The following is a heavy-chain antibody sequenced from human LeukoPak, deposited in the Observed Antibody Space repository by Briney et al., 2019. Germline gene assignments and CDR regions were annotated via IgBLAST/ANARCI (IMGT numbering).Heavy chain of an antibody. D-gene: IGHD2-15*01. CDR3: ARDLRGIVAPPR. Sequence: PSGTLSLTCAVSGDSSSSPKWWSWVRQPPGKGLEWIGEVYHSGSANYNPSVKSRVTISVDKSKNQFSLRLTSATAADTAVYYCARDLRGIVAPPRWGQGTLVSVSS. CDR1: GDSSSSPKW. J-gene: IGHJ4*02. V-gene: IGHV4-4*02. CDR2: VYHSGSA.